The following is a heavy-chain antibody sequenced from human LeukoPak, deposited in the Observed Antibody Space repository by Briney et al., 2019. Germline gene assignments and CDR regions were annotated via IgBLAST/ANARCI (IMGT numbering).Heavy chain of an antibody. CDR1: GYTFTGYY. CDR2: INPNSGGT. V-gene: IGHV1-2*02. J-gene: IGHJ5*02. Sequence: ASVKVSCKASGYTFTGYYIHWVRQAPGQGLEWMGWINPNSGGTNYAQKFQGRVTMTRDTSISTAYMELSRLRSDETAVYYCARKTGGFDPWGQGTLVTVSS. CDR3: ARKTGGFDP.